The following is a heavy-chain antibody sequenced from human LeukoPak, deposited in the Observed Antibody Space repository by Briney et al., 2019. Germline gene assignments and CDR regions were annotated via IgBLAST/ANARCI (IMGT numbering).Heavy chain of an antibody. Sequence: GGSLRLSCPPWVFNFSSYWLHLVRQAPGEGLVWVSRFNSDGSSTSYADSVKGRFTISRDNAKNTLYLQMNSLRAEDTAVYYCAGGSGYVDAFDIWGQGTMVTVSS. V-gene: IGHV3-74*01. CDR2: FNSDGSST. CDR3: AGGSGYVDAFDI. CDR1: VFNFSSYW. J-gene: IGHJ3*02. D-gene: IGHD5-12*01.